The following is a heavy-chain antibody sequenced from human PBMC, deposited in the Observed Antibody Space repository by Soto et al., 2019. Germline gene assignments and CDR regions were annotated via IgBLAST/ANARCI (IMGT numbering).Heavy chain of an antibody. D-gene: IGHD6-6*01. CDR2: IWYDGTSK. CDR3: ARDQGVVIIKDH. J-gene: IGHJ4*02. CDR1: GFTVRNHA. Sequence: QVQLVESGGGVVQPGRSLRLSCAASGFTVRNHAMHWVRQAPGKGLEWVGLIWYDGTSKYYADSVKGRFTISRDNSKNTLYLEMNCLRVEDTAIYYWARDQGVVIIKDHWGEGTLVTVSS. V-gene: IGHV3-33*08.